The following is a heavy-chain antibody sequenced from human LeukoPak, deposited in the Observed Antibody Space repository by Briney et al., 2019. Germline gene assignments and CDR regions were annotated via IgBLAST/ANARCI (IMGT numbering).Heavy chain of an antibody. V-gene: IGHV3-21*01. CDR1: GFTFSSYS. J-gene: IGHJ4*02. CDR3: ARDLTKYDFWSGNPRGEYYFDY. CDR2: ISSSSSYI. Sequence: GGSLRLSCAASGFTFSSYSMNWVRQAPGKGLEWVSSISSSSSYIYYADSVKGRFTISRDNAKNSLYLQMNSLRAEDTAVYYCARDLTKYDFWSGNPRGEYYFDYWGQGTLVTVSS. D-gene: IGHD3-3*01.